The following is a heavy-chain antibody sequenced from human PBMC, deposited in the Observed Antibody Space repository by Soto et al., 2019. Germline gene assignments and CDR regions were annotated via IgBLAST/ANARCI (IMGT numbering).Heavy chain of an antibody. Sequence: QITLKESGPTLVKPTQTLTLTCSFSGFSLSTTGVGVGWIRQSPGKALEWLAIMYWDNAKRYSPSLKSRVTIPMAPSKHQVVLTAPNMDPVDTSTHNCARSLWSGELHWGQGALVTVPS. V-gene: IGHV2-5*02. J-gene: IGHJ4*02. CDR1: GFSLSTTGVG. CDR3: ARSLWSGELH. CDR2: MYWDNAK. D-gene: IGHD3-10*01.